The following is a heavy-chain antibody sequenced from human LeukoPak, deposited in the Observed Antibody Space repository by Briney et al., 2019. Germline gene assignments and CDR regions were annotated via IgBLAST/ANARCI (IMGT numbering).Heavy chain of an antibody. V-gene: IGHV3-23*01. Sequence: PGGSLRLSCEASGFTFLNYAMSWVRQAPGKGLQWVSGISGRDDTTYYTDSPEGSTYYTNSAEGRLTISRDNSKNTVYLQIDSLGVEDTAVYYCAKCMSATGVCLNFDSWGQGSLVTVSS. CDR1: GFTFLNYA. J-gene: IGHJ4*02. D-gene: IGHD2-21*02. CDR3: AKCMSATGVCLNFDS. CDR2: ISGRDDTTYYTDSPEGST.